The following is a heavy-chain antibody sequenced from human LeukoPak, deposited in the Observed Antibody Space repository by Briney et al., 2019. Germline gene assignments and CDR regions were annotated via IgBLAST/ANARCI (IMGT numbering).Heavy chain of an antibody. V-gene: IGHV4-39*07. J-gene: IGHJ4*02. CDR1: GGSISTSGYY. D-gene: IGHD6-19*01. CDR2: IDSSGNV. Sequence: SETLSLTCTVSGGSISTSGYYWGWIRQPPGKGLEYFASIDSSGNVYYNPSLRSRVTISADTPKNQFSLELRSVTAAGTAVYYCTRERGQWVVDHWGQGTLVTVSS. CDR3: TRERGQWVVDH.